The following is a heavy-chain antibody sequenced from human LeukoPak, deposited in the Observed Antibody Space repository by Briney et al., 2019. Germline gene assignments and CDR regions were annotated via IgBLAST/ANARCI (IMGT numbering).Heavy chain of an antibody. CDR1: GGSISSYY. J-gene: IGHJ3*02. CDR2: ICYSGGS. CDR3: ARLCSTFGI. Sequence: SETLSLTCTVSGGSISSYYWTWIRQPPGKGLEWIGYICYSGGSNYNPSLKSRVTISVDTSKNHFSLKLSSVTAADTAVYYCARLCSTFGIGGRETVGTVSS. V-gene: IGHV4-59*08. D-gene: IGHD2-2*01.